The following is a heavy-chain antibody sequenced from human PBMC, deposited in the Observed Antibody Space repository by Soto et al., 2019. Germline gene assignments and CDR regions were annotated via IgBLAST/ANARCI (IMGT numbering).Heavy chain of an antibody. CDR2: ISYDGSNK. D-gene: IGHD6-6*01. CDR3: ARDPQRYSSSSGGKNYYYYGMDV. J-gene: IGHJ6*02. CDR1: GFTFISYA. Sequence: PGGSLRLSCAASGFTFISYAMHWVRQAPGKGLEWVAVISYDGSNKYYADSVKGRFTISRDNSKNTLYLQMNSLRAEDTAVYYCARDPQRYSSSSGGKNYYYYGMDVWGQGTTVTVSS. V-gene: IGHV3-30-3*01.